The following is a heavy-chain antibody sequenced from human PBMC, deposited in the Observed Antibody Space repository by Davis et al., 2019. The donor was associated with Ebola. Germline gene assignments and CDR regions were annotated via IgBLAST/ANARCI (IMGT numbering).Heavy chain of an antibody. J-gene: IGHJ5*02. CDR2: ISYDGSTK. Sequence: GESLKISCAASGFTFSSYGVHWVRQAPGKGLEWVAVISYDGSTKYYADSVKGRFTISRDNSKNTMYLQINSLRAEDTAVYYCARVNEATYFWSGYSLEGWFDPWGQGTLVTVSS. D-gene: IGHD3-3*01. CDR1: GFTFSSYG. CDR3: ARVNEATYFWSGYSLEGWFDP. V-gene: IGHV3-30*03.